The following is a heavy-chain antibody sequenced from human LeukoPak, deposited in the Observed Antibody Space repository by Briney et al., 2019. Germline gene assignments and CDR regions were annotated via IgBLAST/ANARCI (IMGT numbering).Heavy chain of an antibody. J-gene: IGHJ3*02. V-gene: IGHV3-15*01. CDR2: IKSKTDGGTT. CDR3: TTSLSQQLVLWGYFAFDI. D-gene: IGHD6-13*01. Sequence: PGGPLRLSCAASGFTFSNAWMSWVRQAPGEGLEWVGRIKSKTDGGTTDYAAPVKGRFTISRDDSKNALYLQMNSLKTEDTAVYYCTTSLSQQLVLWGYFAFDIWGQGTMVTVSS. CDR1: GFTFSNAW.